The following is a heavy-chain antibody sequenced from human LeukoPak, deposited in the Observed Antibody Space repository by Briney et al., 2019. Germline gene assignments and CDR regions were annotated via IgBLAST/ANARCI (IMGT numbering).Heavy chain of an antibody. V-gene: IGHV4-39*07. Sequence: WVRQPPGKGLEWIGSVYYTGSTDYNSSLKSRVTISVDTSKNQFSLRLSSVTAADTAVYYCARRYCTGGTCYSDRGAFDIWGQGTMVTVSS. J-gene: IGHJ3*02. D-gene: IGHD2-15*01. CDR3: ARRYCTGGTCYSDRGAFDI. CDR2: VYYTGST.